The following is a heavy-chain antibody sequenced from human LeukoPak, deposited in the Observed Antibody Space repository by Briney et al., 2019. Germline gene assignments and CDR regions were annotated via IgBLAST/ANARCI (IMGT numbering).Heavy chain of an antibody. CDR3: AREERWLQYFDY. D-gene: IGHD5-24*01. CDR1: GGSISSGGYY. Sequence: PSETLSLTCTVSGGSISSGGYYWSWIRQHPGKGLEWIGYIYYSGSTYYNPSLKSRVTISVDTSKNLFSLKLSSVTAADTAVYYCAREERWLQYFDYWGQGTLVTVSS. V-gene: IGHV4-31*03. J-gene: IGHJ4*02. CDR2: IYYSGST.